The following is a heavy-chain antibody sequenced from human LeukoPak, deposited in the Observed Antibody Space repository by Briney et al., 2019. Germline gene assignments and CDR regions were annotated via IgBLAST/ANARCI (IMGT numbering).Heavy chain of an antibody. CDR2: INPNSGGT. V-gene: IGHV1-2*02. D-gene: IGHD4-17*01. CDR1: GYTFTGYY. CDR3: ASDSDYGEYYFDY. J-gene: IGHJ4*02. Sequence: GASVKVSCKASGYTFTGYYMHWVRQAPGQGLEWMGWINPNSGGTNYAQKFQGRVTMTRDTSISTAYMELSRLRSDDTAVYYCASDSDYGEYYFDYWGQGTLVTVSS.